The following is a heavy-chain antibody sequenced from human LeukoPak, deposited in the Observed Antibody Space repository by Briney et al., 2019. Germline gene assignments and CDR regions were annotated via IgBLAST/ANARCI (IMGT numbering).Heavy chain of an antibody. Sequence: GGSLRLSCAGSEITLSSYTMNWVRQAPGKGLEWVAFIRSDGSIKYYIDSVKGRFTISRDNSKNTLYLQLNSLRAEDTAVYYCAKDMPAPYFDYWGQGTLVTVSS. D-gene: IGHD2-2*01. V-gene: IGHV3-30*02. CDR1: EITLSSYT. J-gene: IGHJ4*02. CDR3: AKDMPAPYFDY. CDR2: IRSDGSIK.